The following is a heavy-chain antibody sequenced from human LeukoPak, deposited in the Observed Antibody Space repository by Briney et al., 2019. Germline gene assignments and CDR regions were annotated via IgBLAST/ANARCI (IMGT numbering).Heavy chain of an antibody. J-gene: IGHJ4*02. CDR1: GFTFSDYT. CDR2: ISSGGHNI. CDR3: ARDGPPLKDGYPVFDY. Sequence: PGGSLRLSCAASGFTFSDYTMNWVRQAPGKGLEWISYISSGGHNIYYADSVKGRFTISRDNAKNSLYLQMNSLRAEDTAVYYCARDGPPLKDGYPVFDYWGQGTLVTVSS. D-gene: IGHD5-24*01. V-gene: IGHV3-48*01.